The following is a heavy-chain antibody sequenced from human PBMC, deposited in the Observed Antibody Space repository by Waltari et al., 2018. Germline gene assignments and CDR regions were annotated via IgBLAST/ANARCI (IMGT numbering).Heavy chain of an antibody. Sequence: QVQLQQWGAGLLKPSETLSLTCAVYGGSFSGYYWSWIRQPPGKGLEWIGEINHSGSTNYSPSLKSRVTISVDTSKNQFSLKLSSVTAADTAVYYCARVSGWYFSPLDYWGQGTLVTVSS. D-gene: IGHD6-19*01. V-gene: IGHV4-34*01. CDR3: ARVSGWYFSPLDY. J-gene: IGHJ4*02. CDR2: INHSGST. CDR1: GGSFSGYY.